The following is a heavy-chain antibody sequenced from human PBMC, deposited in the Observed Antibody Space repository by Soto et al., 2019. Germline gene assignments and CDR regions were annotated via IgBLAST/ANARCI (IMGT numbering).Heavy chain of an antibody. D-gene: IGHD6-13*01. CDR2: ISSDGSNK. CDR1: GFTFSSYA. CDR3: ARSGGAAAGRGAWFDP. J-gene: IGHJ5*02. Sequence: QVQLVESGGGVVQPGRSLRLSCAASGFTFSSYAMHWVRQAPGEGLEWVAVISSDGSNKYYADSVKGRFTLSRDNSKDQLELAMKRLGGGGTAVYYWARSGGAAAGRGAWFDPWGQGTLVTVSS. V-gene: IGHV3-30-3*01.